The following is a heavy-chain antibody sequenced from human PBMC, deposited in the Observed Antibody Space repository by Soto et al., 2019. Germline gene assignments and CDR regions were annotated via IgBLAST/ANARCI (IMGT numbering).Heavy chain of an antibody. Sequence: QVQLVQSGAEVKKPGSSVKVSCKASRDTFSNYGVSWVRQAPGQGLEWMGGIIPIVDTANYAQKFLGRVTIXADESTSTVYMELSSLRSEDTAVYYCARDLETSMVTSAFDIWGQGTMVTVSS. D-gene: IGHD5-18*01. CDR3: ARDLETSMVTSAFDI. CDR1: RDTFSNYG. J-gene: IGHJ3*02. CDR2: IIPIVDTA. V-gene: IGHV1-69*12.